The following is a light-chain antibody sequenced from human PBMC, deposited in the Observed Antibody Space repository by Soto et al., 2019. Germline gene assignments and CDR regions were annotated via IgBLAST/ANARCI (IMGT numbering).Light chain of an antibody. V-gene: IGLV3-21*04. Sequence: SSELTQSPSVSVAPGKTARITCGGNNIGSKSVHWYQQKPGQAPVLVIYYDSDRPSGIPERFSGSNSGNTATLTISRVEAGDEADYYCQVWDSSSDHPYVVFGGGTKLTVL. CDR3: QVWDSSSDHPYVV. CDR2: YDS. J-gene: IGLJ2*01. CDR1: NIGSKS.